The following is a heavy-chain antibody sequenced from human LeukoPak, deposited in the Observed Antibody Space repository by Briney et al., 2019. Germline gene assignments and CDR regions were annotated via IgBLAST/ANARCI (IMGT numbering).Heavy chain of an antibody. CDR2: INPNSGVT. CDR3: ARGTGSSWFDP. D-gene: IGHD3-9*01. J-gene: IGHJ5*02. CDR1: GYXFTGYY. Sequence: ASVKVSCKASGYXFTGYYMHWVRQTPGQGLEWMGWINPNSGVTNYAQKFQGRVTMTRDTSTSAAYMELSRLRSDDTAVYYCARGTGSSWFDPWGQGTLVTVSS. V-gene: IGHV1-2*02.